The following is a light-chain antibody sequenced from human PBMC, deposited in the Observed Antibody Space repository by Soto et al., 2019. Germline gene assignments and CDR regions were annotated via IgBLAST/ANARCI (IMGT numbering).Light chain of an antibody. CDR2: DAS. CDR3: QQYNSYRWT. CDR1: QSISTW. Sequence: DIQMTQSPSTLSASVGDRVTITCWASQSISTWLAWYQQKPGKAPKLLICDASSLEGGVPSRFSGSGSGTEFTLTISSLQPEDSATYYCQQYNSYRWTFGQGTKVEI. J-gene: IGKJ1*01. V-gene: IGKV1-5*01.